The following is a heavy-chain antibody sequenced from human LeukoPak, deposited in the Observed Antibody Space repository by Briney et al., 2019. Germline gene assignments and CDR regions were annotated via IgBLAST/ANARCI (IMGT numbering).Heavy chain of an antibody. CDR1: GFIFSDYY. J-gene: IGHJ4*02. Sequence: PGGSLRLSCATSGFIFSDYYLSWIRQAPGKGLEWVSYISSGGTIIYYADSVKGRFTISRDNVKNSLYLQMNSLRAEDTAVYYCARETHYDSSGYHNDYWGQGTQVTVSS. CDR3: ARETHYDSSGYHNDY. CDR2: ISSGGTII. D-gene: IGHD3-22*01. V-gene: IGHV3-11*04.